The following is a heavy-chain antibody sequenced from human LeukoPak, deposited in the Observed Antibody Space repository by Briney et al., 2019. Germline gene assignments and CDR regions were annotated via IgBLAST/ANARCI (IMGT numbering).Heavy chain of an antibody. D-gene: IGHD6-13*01. V-gene: IGHV4-59*01. CDR3: ARDRPGGSSLDY. CDR2: IYYTGNT. Sequence: SETLSLTCTVSGGSISRDYWSWIRQPPGKGLEWIGYIYYTGNTNYNPSLNSRVTISLETSKNQFSLNLSSVTAADTAVYYCARDRPGGSSLDYWGRGILVTVSS. CDR1: GGSISRDY. J-gene: IGHJ4*02.